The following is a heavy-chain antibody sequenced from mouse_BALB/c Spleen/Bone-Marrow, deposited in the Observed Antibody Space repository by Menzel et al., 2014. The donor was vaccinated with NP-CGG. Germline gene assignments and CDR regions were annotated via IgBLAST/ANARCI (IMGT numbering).Heavy chain of an antibody. Sequence: EVQRVESGGGLVKPGGSLKLSCAASGFAFSSYDMSWVRQTPEKRLEWVAYISSGGGSTYYPDTVKGRFTISRDNAKNTLYLQVSSLKSEDTAMYYCAREVLRDYFDYWGQGTTLTVSS. CDR2: ISSGGGST. J-gene: IGHJ2*01. D-gene: IGHD1-1*01. CDR1: GFAFSSYD. CDR3: AREVLRDYFDY. V-gene: IGHV5-12-1*01.